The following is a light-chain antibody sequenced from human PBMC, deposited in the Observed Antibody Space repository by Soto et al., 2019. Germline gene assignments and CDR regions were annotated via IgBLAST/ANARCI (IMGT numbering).Light chain of an antibody. CDR3: QVWDSSGDLYVV. V-gene: IGLV3-21*02. Sequence: SYELTQPPSVSVAPGQTARITCGGNNIGRKSVHWYQQKPGQAPVLVVYDDSDRPSGIPERFSGSNSGNTATLTISRDEAGDEADYYCQVWDSSGDLYVVFGGGTKLTVL. J-gene: IGLJ2*01. CDR1: NIGRKS. CDR2: DDS.